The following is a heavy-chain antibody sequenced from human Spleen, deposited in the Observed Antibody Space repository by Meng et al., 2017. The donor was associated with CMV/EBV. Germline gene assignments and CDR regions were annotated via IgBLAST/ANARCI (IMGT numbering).Heavy chain of an antibody. CDR2: IRYGGSDK. CDR3: AKVDGSTYACDH. Sequence: GGSLRLSCAASGFTFSSYGMHWVRQAPGKGLEWVAFIRYGGSDKYYADSVKGRFTISRDNSKNTLYLQMNSLIPEDTAVYHCAKVDGSTYACDHWGQGTLVTVSS. CDR1: GFTFSSYG. V-gene: IGHV3-30*02. J-gene: IGHJ4*02. D-gene: IGHD2-2*01.